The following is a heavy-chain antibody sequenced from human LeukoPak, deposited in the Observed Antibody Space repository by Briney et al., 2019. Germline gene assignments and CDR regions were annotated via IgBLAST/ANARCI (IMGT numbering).Heavy chain of an antibody. D-gene: IGHD2-2*01. J-gene: IGHJ5*02. CDR3: ARVGRDCSSINCYWEDWFDP. V-gene: IGHV1-18*01. CDR1: GYSFTSYG. Sequence: GASVKVSCKASGYSFTSYGITWVREAPGQGPEWMGWISGSTGNTHHAQNVQGRVTMTTDTATSTAYMELRSLGSDDTAVYYCARVGRDCSSINCYWEDWFDPWGQGTLVIVSS. CDR2: ISGSTGNT.